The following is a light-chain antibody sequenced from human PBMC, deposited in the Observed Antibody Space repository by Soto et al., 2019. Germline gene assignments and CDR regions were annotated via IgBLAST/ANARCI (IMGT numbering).Light chain of an antibody. V-gene: IGLV2-8*01. CDR3: TSYAGSNIWV. J-gene: IGLJ3*02. Sequence: QSALTQPPSASGSPGQSVTISCTGTSSDVGAYKYVSWYQQYPGKAPKLMIYEVSKRPSGVPHRFSGSKSGNTASLTVSGLQAEDEADYYCTSYAGSNIWVFGGGTKVTVL. CDR2: EVS. CDR1: SSDVGAYKY.